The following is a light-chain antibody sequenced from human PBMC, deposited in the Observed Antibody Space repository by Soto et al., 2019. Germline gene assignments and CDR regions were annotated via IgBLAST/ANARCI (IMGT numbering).Light chain of an antibody. CDR2: EVS. V-gene: IGLV2-14*01. CDR3: ISYTSDDVRYV. CDR1: NSDVGIYDF. Sequence: QSVLTQPASVSGTPGQSITISCTGSNSDVGIYDFVSWYQHHPGRAPELIVSEVSHRPSGVSNRFSGSKSGNTPSLTISGLQSEDEADYYCISYTSDDVRYVFGTGTKVTVL. J-gene: IGLJ1*01.